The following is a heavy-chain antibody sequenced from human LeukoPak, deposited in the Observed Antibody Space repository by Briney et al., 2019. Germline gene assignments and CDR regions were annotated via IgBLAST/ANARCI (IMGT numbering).Heavy chain of an antibody. CDR3: ARRYYDFLSYYSFFDD. D-gene: IGHD3-3*01. V-gene: IGHV3-11*04. CDR2: ISSSGSTI. J-gene: IGHJ4*02. Sequence: GGSLRLSCAPSGSTFSDYYMRWIRPAPGKGLERVSYISSSGSTIYYADSVKGRFTISRDNAKNSLYLQMSSLRAQDTTVYCCARRYYDFLSYYSFFDDWGEGTLVTVSA. CDR1: GSTFSDYY.